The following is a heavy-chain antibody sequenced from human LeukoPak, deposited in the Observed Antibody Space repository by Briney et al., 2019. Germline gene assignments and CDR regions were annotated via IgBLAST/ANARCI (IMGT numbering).Heavy chain of an antibody. CDR1: GFIFSGYE. V-gene: IGHV3-48*03. CDR2: IGTGGRTI. Sequence: GGSLKLSCAASGFIFSGYEMNWVRQAPGKGLEWVSCIGTGGRTIYYADSVKGRFTISRDNSKNTLYLQMNSLRAEDTAVYYCARGPYDWNYPRGFLDYWGQGTLVTVSS. CDR3: ARGPYDWNYPRGFLDY. J-gene: IGHJ4*02. D-gene: IGHD1-7*01.